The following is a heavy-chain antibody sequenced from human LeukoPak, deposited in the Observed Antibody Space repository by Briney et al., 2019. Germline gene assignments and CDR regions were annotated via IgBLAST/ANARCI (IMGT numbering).Heavy chain of an antibody. Sequence: PGGSLRLSCAASGFTFSSYGMHWVRQAPGKGLEWVAVISYDGSNKYYADSVKGRFTISRDNSKNTLYLQMNSLRAEDTAVYYCARSMVRGVIIPYYFDYWGQGTLVTVSS. CDR3: ARSMVRGVIIPYYFDY. V-gene: IGHV3-30*03. CDR2: ISYDGSNK. J-gene: IGHJ4*02. CDR1: GFTFSSYG. D-gene: IGHD3-10*01.